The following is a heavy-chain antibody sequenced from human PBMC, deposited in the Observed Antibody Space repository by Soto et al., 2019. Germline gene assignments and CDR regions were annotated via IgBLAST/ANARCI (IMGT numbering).Heavy chain of an antibody. J-gene: IGHJ6*02. V-gene: IGHV1-18*01. CDR3: ARSGSVTYYYSGLDV. CDR2: ISTYNGDT. Sequence: VQLVQSGAEVKKPGASVKVSCKASGYTFSRSGISWVRQAPGQGLEWMGWISTYNGDTNYAQTVQGRVTMTTDTSTSTAFMELMSLMSDDTAVYYCARSGSVTYYYSGLDVWGQGTTVTVAS. D-gene: IGHD4-17*01. CDR1: GYTFSRSG.